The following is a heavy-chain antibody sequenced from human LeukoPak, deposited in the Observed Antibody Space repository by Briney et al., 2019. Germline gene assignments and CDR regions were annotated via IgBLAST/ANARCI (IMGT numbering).Heavy chain of an antibody. CDR3: ARDNGSSGL. V-gene: IGHV4-59*01. CDR1: GGSISSYY. J-gene: IGHJ4*02. CDR2: IYYSGST. Sequence: SETLFLTCTVSGGSISSYYWSWIRQPPGKGLEWIGYIYYSGSTNYNPSLKSRVTISVDTSQNQFSLKLRSVTAADTAVYYCARDNGSSGLWGQGTLVTVSS. D-gene: IGHD3-22*01.